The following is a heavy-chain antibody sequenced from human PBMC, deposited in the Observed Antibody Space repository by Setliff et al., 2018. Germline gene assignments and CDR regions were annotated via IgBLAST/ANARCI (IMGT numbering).Heavy chain of an antibody. J-gene: IGHJ6*04. CDR1: GYSFTSNW. V-gene: IGHV5-51*01. Sequence: GESLKISCKGSGYSFTSNWIAWVRQMPGKGLECMGIIYPGNSNTRYSPSFQGQVTISADKSISTAYLQWSSLKASDTAMYYCARRGNGGTLDVWGKGTTVTVSS. CDR3: ARRGNGGTLDV. D-gene: IGHD2-8*01. CDR2: IYPGNSNT.